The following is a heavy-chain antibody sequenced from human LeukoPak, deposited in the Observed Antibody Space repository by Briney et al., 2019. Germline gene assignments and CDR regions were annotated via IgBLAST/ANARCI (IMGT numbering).Heavy chain of an antibody. CDR3: ARGHSSSWYGIPH. J-gene: IGHJ1*01. V-gene: IGHV1-2*02. CDR2: INPNSGGT. Sequence: ASVKVSCKASGYTLTGYYMHWVRQAPGQGLERMGWINPNSGGTNYAQKFQGRVTMTRDTSISTAYMELSRLRSDDTAVYYCARGHSSSWYGIPHWGQGTLVTVSS. D-gene: IGHD6-13*01. CDR1: GYTLTGYY.